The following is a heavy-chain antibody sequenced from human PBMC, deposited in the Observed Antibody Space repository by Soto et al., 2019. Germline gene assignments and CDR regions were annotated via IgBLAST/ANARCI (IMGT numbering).Heavy chain of an antibody. CDR2: INPNSGGT. J-gene: IGHJ4*02. Sequence: ASVKVSCKASGYTFTGYYMHWVRQAPGQGLEWMGWINPNSGGTNYAQKFQGRVTMTRDTSISTAYMELSRLRSDDTAVYYCARDPQVAATPAFDYWGQGTLVTVSS. CDR3: ARDPQVAATPAFDY. CDR1: GYTFTGYY. D-gene: IGHD2-15*01. V-gene: IGHV1-2*02.